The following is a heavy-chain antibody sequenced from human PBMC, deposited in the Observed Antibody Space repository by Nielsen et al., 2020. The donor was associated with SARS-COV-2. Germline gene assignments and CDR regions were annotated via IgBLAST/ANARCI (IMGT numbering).Heavy chain of an antibody. V-gene: IGHV3-30-3*02. J-gene: IGHJ4*02. D-gene: IGHD3-10*01. CDR2: ISYDGSNR. Sequence: GGSRKPPFPALEFTSRGYPFNWSAQAPAKGLEWVAVISYDGSNRYYADSVEGRFTISRDNSKNTLYLQMNSLRTEDTAVYYCAKSNVVRGIIGYYFEYWGRGTAVNVSS. CDR1: EFTSRGYP. CDR3: AKSNVVRGIIGYYFEY.